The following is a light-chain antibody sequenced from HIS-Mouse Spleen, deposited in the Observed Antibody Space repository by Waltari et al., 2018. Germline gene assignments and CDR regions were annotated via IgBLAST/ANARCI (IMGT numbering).Light chain of an antibody. CDR1: SGLNVGTYR. CDR2: YKSDSDK. V-gene: IGLV5-45*02. Sequence: QAVLTQPSSLSASPGASASLTCTLRSGLNVGTYRIYWSPQKPGSPPQYPLRYKSDSDKQQGSGVPSRFSGSKDASANAGILLISGLQSEDEADYYCMIWHSSAWVFGGGTKLTVL. CDR3: MIWHSSAWV. J-gene: IGLJ3*02.